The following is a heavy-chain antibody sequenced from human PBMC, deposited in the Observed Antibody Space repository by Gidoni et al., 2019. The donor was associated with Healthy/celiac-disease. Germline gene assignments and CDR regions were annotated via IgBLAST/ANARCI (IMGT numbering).Heavy chain of an antibody. CDR1: GGTFSSYT. D-gene: IGHD5-12*01. CDR2: IIPILGIA. CDR3: ARVSGGAPFDY. J-gene: IGHJ4*02. V-gene: IGHV1-69*02. Sequence: QVQLVQSGAEVKKPGSSVKVSCKASGGTFSSYTISWVRQAPGQGLEWMGRIIPILGIANYAQKFQGRVTITADKSTSTAYMELSSLRSEDTAVHYCARVSGGAPFDYWGQGTLVTVSS.